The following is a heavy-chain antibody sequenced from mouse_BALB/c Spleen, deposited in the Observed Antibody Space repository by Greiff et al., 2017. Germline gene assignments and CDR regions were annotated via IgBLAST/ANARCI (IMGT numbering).Heavy chain of an antibody. J-gene: IGHJ4*01. CDR2: INPSSGYT. CDR3: ARRGIYYGSSYYAMDY. D-gene: IGHD1-1*01. Sequence: QVQLKQSGAELARPGASVKMSCKASGYTFTSYTMHWVKQRPGQGLEWIGYINPSSGYTNYNQKFKDKATLTADKSSSTAYMQLSSLTSEDSAVYYCARRGIYYGSSYYAMDYWGQGTSVTVSS. CDR1: GYTFTSYT. V-gene: IGHV1-4*01.